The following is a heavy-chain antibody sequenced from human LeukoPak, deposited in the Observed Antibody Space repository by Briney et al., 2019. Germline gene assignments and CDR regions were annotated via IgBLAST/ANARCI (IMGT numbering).Heavy chain of an antibody. D-gene: IGHD3-16*01. J-gene: IGHJ4*02. CDR2: IYTGGST. V-gene: IGHV4-4*07. CDR3: TRGAGWLIDY. CDR1: GGSINSYF. Sequence: SETLSLTCTVSGGSINSYFWTWIRQPAGKGLEWIGRIYTGGSTNYNPSLKSRVTISADTSKNQFSLKLNSLTTADTAVYYCTRGAGWLIDYWGQGILVTVSS.